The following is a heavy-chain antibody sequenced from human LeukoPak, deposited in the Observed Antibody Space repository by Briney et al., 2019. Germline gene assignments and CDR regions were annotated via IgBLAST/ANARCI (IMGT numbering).Heavy chain of an antibody. J-gene: IGHJ4*02. Sequence: GGSLRLSCAASGFTFSSYSMNWVRQAPGKGLEWVSYIRSSSSTIYYADSVKGRFTISRDNAKNSLYLQMNSLRAEDTAVYYCARDAPWKYGGLDYWGQGTLVTVSS. CDR3: ARDAPWKYGGLDY. D-gene: IGHD1-7*01. CDR2: IRSSSSTI. V-gene: IGHV3-48*04. CDR1: GFTFSSYS.